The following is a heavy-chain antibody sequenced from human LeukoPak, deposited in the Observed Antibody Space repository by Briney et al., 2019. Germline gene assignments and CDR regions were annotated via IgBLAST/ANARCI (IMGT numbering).Heavy chain of an antibody. CDR1: GYTFTSYA. V-gene: IGHV1-3*01. Sequence: ASVKVSCKASGYTFTSYAMHWVRQAPGQRLEWMGWINAGNGNTKYSQKFQGRVTITRDTSASTAYMELSSLRSEDTAVYYCARDRGFMIVVVLPDYWGQGTLVTVSS. D-gene: IGHD3-22*01. J-gene: IGHJ4*02. CDR3: ARDRGFMIVVVLPDY. CDR2: INAGNGNT.